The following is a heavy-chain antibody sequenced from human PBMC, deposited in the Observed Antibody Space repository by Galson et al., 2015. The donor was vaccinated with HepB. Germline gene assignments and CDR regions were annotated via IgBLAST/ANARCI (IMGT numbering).Heavy chain of an antibody. CDR2: ISYDGSNK. J-gene: IGHJ4*02. CDR3: ARPLGLEWFNFDY. CDR1: GFTFSSYG. D-gene: IGHD3-3*01. V-gene: IGHV3-30*03. Sequence: SLRLSCAASGFTFSSYGMHWVRQAPGKGLGWVAVISYDGSNKYYADSVKGRFTISRDNSKNTLYLQMNSLRAEDTAVYYCARPLGLEWFNFDYWGQGTLVTVSS.